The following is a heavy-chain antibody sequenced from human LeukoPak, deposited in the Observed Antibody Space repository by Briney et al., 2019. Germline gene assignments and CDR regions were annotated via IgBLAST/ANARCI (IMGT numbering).Heavy chain of an antibody. J-gene: IGHJ4*02. Sequence: ASVKVSCKASGYTFTGYYLHWVRQAPGQGLEWMGCINPNSGGTKYGQKFQGRVTMTRDTSISTAHMELTGLGSDNTAVYYCARGGYYDSSGFDNWGQGTLVTVSS. CDR2: INPNSGGT. D-gene: IGHD3-22*01. CDR3: ARGGYYDSSGFDN. V-gene: IGHV1-2*02. CDR1: GYTFTGYY.